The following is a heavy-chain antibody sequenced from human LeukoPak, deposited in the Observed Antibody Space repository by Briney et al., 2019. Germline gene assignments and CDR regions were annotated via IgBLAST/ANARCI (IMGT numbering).Heavy chain of an antibody. CDR2: IKEDGSET. CDR3: ARAYYDSSGYCTGY. Sequence: PGGSLRLSCAASGFTFSSYWMSWVRQAPGKGLEWVANIKEDGSETYYVDSVKGRFTISRDSAKNLLYLQMNSLRAEDTAVYYCARAYYDSSGYCTGYWGQGTLVTVSS. J-gene: IGHJ4*02. CDR1: GFTFSSYW. V-gene: IGHV3-7*01. D-gene: IGHD3-22*01.